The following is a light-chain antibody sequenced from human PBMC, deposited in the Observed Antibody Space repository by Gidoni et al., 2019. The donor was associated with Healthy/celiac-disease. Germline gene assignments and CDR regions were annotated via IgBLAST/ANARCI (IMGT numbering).Light chain of an antibody. CDR1: SSDVGGYNI. V-gene: IGLV2-14*01. J-gene: IGLJ2*01. CDR3: NSYTSSSTVV. Sequence: QSALTQPASVSGSPGQAITISCTGTSSDVGGYNIVSWYQQHPGKAPKLMIYDVSNRPSGVPNRFSGSKSGNTASLTISGLQAEDEADYYCNSYTSSSTVVFGGGTKLTVL. CDR2: DVS.